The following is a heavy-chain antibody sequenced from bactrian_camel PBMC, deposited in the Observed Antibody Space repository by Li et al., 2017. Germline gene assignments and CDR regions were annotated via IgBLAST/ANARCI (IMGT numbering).Heavy chain of an antibody. Sequence: HVQLAESGGGSVQAGGSLRLSCKASVSTARMGWFRQAPGKEREGVASINSGGGPTYYADSVKGRFTLSEDSAKNTTSLQMNSLEPEDTAEYYCAAGSARGGGCSASPLAYDDWGRGTQVTVS. D-gene: IGHD2*01. J-gene: IGHJ4*01. CDR2: INSGGGPT. V-gene: IGHV3S54*01. CDR1: VSTAR. CDR3: AAGSARGGGCSASPLAYDD.